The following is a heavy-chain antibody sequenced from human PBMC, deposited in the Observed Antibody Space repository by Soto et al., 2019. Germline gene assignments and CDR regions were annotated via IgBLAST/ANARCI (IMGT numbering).Heavy chain of an antibody. V-gene: IGHV3-7*03. J-gene: IGHJ4*02. Sequence: GGSLRLSCASCGFTFSRFWMSWVRQAPGKGLELVANIKEDGSDKYYVDSVNGRFTISRDNAKSALFLQMNSLRAEDTAVYFCTCHPPRGDYNKYARNYWGQGTQVTVSS. D-gene: IGHD4-4*01. CDR1: GFTFSRFW. CDR3: TCHPPRGDYNKYARNY. CDR2: IKEDGSDK.